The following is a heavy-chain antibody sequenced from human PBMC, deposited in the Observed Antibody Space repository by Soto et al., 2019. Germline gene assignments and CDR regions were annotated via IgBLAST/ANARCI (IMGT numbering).Heavy chain of an antibody. Sequence: SXTLSLTCTVSGGSMSSYYWSWIRQPPGKGLEWIVYIYYSGSTNYNPSLKSRVTISVDTSKNQFSLKLSSVTAADTAVYYCARESPYSSSSWFDPWGQGTLVTVSS. CDR3: ARESPYSSSSWFDP. V-gene: IGHV4-59*01. CDR2: IYYSGST. J-gene: IGHJ5*02. CDR1: GGSMSSYY. D-gene: IGHD6-6*01.